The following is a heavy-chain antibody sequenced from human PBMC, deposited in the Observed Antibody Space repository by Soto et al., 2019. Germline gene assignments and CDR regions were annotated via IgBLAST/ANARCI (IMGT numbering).Heavy chain of an antibody. V-gene: IGHV3-23*01. J-gene: IGHJ4*02. D-gene: IGHD6-6*01. CDR2: FSGSGGNT. CDR1: GFTFNNHA. CDR3: AKDSGYSSSGVFDY. Sequence: VGSLRLSCTASGFTFNNHAMAWVRQAPGKGLEWVSTFSGSGGNTYYADSVKGRFTISRDNSRNTLYLQMNSLRAEDTAVYYCAKDSGYSSSGVFDYWGQGTLVTVSS.